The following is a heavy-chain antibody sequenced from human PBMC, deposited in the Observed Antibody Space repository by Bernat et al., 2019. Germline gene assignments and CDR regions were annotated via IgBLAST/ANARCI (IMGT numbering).Heavy chain of an antibody. CDR2: FDPEDGET. Sequence: QVQLVQSGAEVKKPGASVKVSCKVSGYTLTELSMHWVRQAPGKGLEWMGGFDPEDGETIYAQKFQGRVTVTEETSTDTAYMELSSLRSEDTTVYYCATGVQLAYYCYGMDVWGQGTTVTVAS. D-gene: IGHD3-10*01. V-gene: IGHV1-24*01. CDR1: GYTLTELS. CDR3: ATGVQLAYYCYGMDV. J-gene: IGHJ6*02.